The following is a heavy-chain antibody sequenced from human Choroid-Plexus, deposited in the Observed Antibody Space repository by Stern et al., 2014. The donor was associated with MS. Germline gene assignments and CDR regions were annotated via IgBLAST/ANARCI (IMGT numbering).Heavy chain of an antibody. J-gene: IGHJ4*02. Sequence: QVQLVQSGAEVERPGASVKVSCQASGYTFTAYFLHWVRQAPGQGLEWMGWISPKTGSATYAQKCQDRVTMTRDTSINTGYMEVSSLRSDDTAVYYCARDRGSYSDYWGQGTLVAVSS. CDR2: ISPKTGSA. D-gene: IGHD1-26*01. V-gene: IGHV1-2*02. CDR1: GYTFTAYF. CDR3: ARDRGSYSDY.